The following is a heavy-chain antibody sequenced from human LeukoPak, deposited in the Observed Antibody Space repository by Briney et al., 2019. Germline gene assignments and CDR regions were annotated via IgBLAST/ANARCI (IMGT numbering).Heavy chain of an antibody. D-gene: IGHD6-19*01. CDR3: ARVGYSSGWYRFDY. V-gene: IGHV4-34*01. Sequence: PSETLSLTCAVYGGSFSGYYWSWIRQPPGKGLEWIGEINHSGSTNYNPSLKSRVTISVDTSKNQFSLKLSSVTAADTAVYYCARVGYSSGWYRFDYWGQGTLVTVSS. CDR2: INHSGST. CDR1: GGSFSGYY. J-gene: IGHJ4*02.